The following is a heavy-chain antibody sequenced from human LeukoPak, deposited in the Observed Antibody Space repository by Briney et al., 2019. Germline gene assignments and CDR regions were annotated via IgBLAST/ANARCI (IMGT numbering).Heavy chain of an antibody. Sequence: SETLSLTCTVSGGSISSRSYYWGWIRQPPGKGLERIGSIYYSGSTCYNPSLKSRVTISVDTSKNQFSLKLSSVTAADTAVYYCARQPPDYDILTGYYWRGNYFDYWGQGTLVTVSS. J-gene: IGHJ4*02. D-gene: IGHD3-9*01. CDR1: GGSISSRSYY. CDR2: IYYSGST. CDR3: ARQPPDYDILTGYYWRGNYFDY. V-gene: IGHV4-39*01.